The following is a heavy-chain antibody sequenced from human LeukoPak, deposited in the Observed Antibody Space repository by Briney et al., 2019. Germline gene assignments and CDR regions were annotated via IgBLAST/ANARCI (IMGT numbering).Heavy chain of an antibody. Sequence: SETLSLTCTVSGGSISSSSYYWSWIRQPPGKGLEWIGEINHSGSTNYNPSLKSRVTISVDTSMNQFSLKLSSVTAADTAVYYCAIGEYYDSSGYYPEYFQHWGQGTLVTVSS. CDR1: GGSISSSSYY. CDR2: INHSGST. V-gene: IGHV4-39*07. CDR3: AIGEYYDSSGYYPEYFQH. D-gene: IGHD3-22*01. J-gene: IGHJ1*01.